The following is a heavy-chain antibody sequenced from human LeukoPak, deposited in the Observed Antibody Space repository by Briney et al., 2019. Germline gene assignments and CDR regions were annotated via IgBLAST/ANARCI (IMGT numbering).Heavy chain of an antibody. CDR1: GDSVSSNSAA. CDR3: ARHHHHYGSGSYTAWFDP. CDR2: TYYRSKWYN. J-gene: IGHJ5*02. Sequence: SQTLSLTCAISGDSVSSNSAAWNWIRQSPSRGLEWLGRTYYRSKWYNDYAVSVKSRITINPDTSKNQFSLQLNSVTPEDTAVYYCARHHHHYGSGSYTAWFDPWGQGTLVTVSS. V-gene: IGHV6-1*01. D-gene: IGHD3-10*01.